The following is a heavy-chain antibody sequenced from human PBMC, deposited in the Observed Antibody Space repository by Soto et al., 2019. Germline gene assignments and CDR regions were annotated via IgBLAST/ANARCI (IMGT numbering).Heavy chain of an antibody. Sequence: PGGSLRLSCAASEFTFSSYGMHWVRQAPGKGLEWVAVISYDGSNKYYADSVKGRFTISRDNSKNTLYLQMNSLRAEDTAVYYCAKDDTAMVTNHWGQGTLVTVSS. J-gene: IGHJ5*02. CDR1: EFTFSSYG. V-gene: IGHV3-30*18. CDR2: ISYDGSNK. D-gene: IGHD5-18*01. CDR3: AKDDTAMVTNH.